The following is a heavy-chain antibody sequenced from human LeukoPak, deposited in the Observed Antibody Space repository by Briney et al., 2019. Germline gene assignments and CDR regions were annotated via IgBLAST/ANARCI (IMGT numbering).Heavy chain of an antibody. Sequence: SETLSLTCSVSGGSISSSSNYWGRIRQPPGKGLEWIGNIYYSGSTNYNPSLKSRVTISVDTSKNQFSLKLSSVTAADTAVYYCARGYCSSTSCYYFDYWGQGTLDTVSS. D-gene: IGHD2-2*01. CDR2: IYYSGST. CDR1: GGSISSSSNY. V-gene: IGHV4-39*01. J-gene: IGHJ4*02. CDR3: ARGYCSSTSCYYFDY.